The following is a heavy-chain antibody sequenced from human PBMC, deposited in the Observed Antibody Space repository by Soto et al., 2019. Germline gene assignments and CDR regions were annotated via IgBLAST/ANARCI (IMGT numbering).Heavy chain of an antibody. J-gene: IGHJ6*02. D-gene: IGHD3-3*01. CDR1: GYTFTGYY. CDR3: ARDLAIFGVVISPSFVDV. CDR2: INPNSGGT. Sequence: ASVKVSCKASGYTFTGYYMHWVRQAPGQGLEWMGWINPNSGGTNYAQKFQGWVTMTRDTSISTAYMELRSLRSDDTAVYDCARDLAIFGVVISPSFVDVWGQGTTDAVYS. V-gene: IGHV1-2*04.